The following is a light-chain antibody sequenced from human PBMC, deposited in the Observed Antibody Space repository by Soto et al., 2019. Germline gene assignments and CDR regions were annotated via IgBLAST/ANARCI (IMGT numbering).Light chain of an antibody. CDR3: QQYYRYPWM. CDR2: SAS. V-gene: IGKV1-16*01. J-gene: IGKJ1*01. CDR1: QGISTY. Sequence: DIQLTQSPSSLSASIGYRVTITCRASQGISTYLGWYQQKPGKVPKSLIYSASNLQSGVPSRFSASGSGTEFTLTITDMQPDDFATYYCQQYYRYPWMFGQGTKVDI.